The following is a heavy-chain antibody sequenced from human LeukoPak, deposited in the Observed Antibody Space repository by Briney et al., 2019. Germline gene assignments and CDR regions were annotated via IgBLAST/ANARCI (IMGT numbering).Heavy chain of an antibody. CDR2: ISGSGGST. CDR3: ARGRLWFGDP. D-gene: IGHD3-10*01. J-gene: IGHJ5*02. V-gene: IGHV3-23*01. CDR1: GFTFSSYG. Sequence: LSGGSLRLSCAATGFTFSSYGMSWVRQAPGKGLEWVSAISGSGGSTYYADSVKGRFTISRDNSKNTLYLQMNSLRAEDTAVYYCARGRLWFGDPWGQGTLVTVSS.